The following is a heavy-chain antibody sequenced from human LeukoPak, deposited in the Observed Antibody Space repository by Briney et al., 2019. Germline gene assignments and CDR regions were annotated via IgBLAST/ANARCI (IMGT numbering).Heavy chain of an antibody. Sequence: ASVKVSCKASGYTFTSYAISWVRQAPGQGLEWMGWISAYNGNTTYAQKVQGRVTMTTDTSTSTAYMELRSLRSDDTAVYYCARTDFWSGYYDYWGQGTLVTVSS. CDR3: ARTDFWSGYYDY. J-gene: IGHJ4*02. CDR1: GYTFTSYA. D-gene: IGHD3-3*01. CDR2: ISAYNGNT. V-gene: IGHV1-18*01.